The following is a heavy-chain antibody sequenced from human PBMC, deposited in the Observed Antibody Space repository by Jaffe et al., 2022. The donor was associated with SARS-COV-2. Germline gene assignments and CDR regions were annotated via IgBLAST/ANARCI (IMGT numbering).Heavy chain of an antibody. D-gene: IGHD2-21*02. CDR3: ARGKDGYSIFDQ. CDR2: ISISEGT. J-gene: IGHJ4*02. CDR1: GGSISSGNNY. Sequence: QVQLQESGPGLVKPSQTLSLTCTVSGGSISSGNNYWSWIRQPAGKGLERIGRISISEGTIYNPSLKSRVTISIDMSKNQFSLTLRSVSAADTAVYYCARGKDGYSIFDQWGQGTLVTVSS. V-gene: IGHV4-61*02.